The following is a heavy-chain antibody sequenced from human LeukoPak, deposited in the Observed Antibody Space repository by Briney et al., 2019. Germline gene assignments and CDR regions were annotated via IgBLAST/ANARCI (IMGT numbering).Heavy chain of an antibody. V-gene: IGHV4-59*12. CDR1: DGSISSYY. D-gene: IGHD3-22*01. Sequence: SETLSLTCTVSDGSISSYYWSWIRQPPGKGLEWIGYIYYSGSTNYNPSLKSRVTISVDTSKNQFSLKLTSVTAADTALYYCARELRYDNSDSGAFWGQGTVVTVSS. CDR3: ARELRYDNSDSGAF. CDR2: IYYSGST. J-gene: IGHJ3*01.